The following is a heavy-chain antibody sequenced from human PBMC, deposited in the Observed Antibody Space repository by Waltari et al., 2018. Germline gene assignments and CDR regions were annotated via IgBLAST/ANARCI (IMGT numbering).Heavy chain of an antibody. V-gene: IGHV3-30*18. Sequence: QVQLVESGGVVVQPGRSLRLSCAASGFPFTNYGMHWVRQAPGKGLEWVAVISYDGSQKHYADSLKGRFTISRDNSKKTLYLEMNSLRTEDTAVYYCAKCGGLLWFKESRYMDVWGKGTTVTVSS. CDR2: ISYDGSQK. CDR1: GFPFTNYG. CDR3: AKCGGLLWFKESRYMDV. D-gene: IGHD3-10*01. J-gene: IGHJ6*03.